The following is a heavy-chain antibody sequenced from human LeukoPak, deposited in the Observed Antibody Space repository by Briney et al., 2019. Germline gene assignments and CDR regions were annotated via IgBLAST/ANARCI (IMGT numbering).Heavy chain of an antibody. Sequence: ASVKVSCKASGYTFTSYYMHWVRQAPGQGLEWMGRINPNSGGTNYAQRFQGRVTMTRDTSISTAYMELSRLRSDDTAVYYCAREFGSSGYYYWGQGTLVTVSS. J-gene: IGHJ4*02. V-gene: IGHV1-2*06. CDR3: AREFGSSGYYY. CDR1: GYTFTSYY. D-gene: IGHD3-22*01. CDR2: INPNSGGT.